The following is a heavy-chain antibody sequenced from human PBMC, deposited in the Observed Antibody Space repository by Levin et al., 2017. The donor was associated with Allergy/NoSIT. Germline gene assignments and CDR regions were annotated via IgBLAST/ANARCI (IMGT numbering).Heavy chain of an antibody. V-gene: IGHV4-34*01. J-gene: IGHJ4*02. CDR2: INHSGST. Sequence: SETLSLTCAVYGGSFSGYYWSWIRQPPGKGLEWIGEINHSGSTNYNPSLKSRVTISVDTSKNQFSLKLSSVTAADTAVDYCARGPTTVTTYFDYWGQGTLVTVSS. D-gene: IGHD4-17*01. CDR3: ARGPTTVTTYFDY. CDR1: GGSFSGYY.